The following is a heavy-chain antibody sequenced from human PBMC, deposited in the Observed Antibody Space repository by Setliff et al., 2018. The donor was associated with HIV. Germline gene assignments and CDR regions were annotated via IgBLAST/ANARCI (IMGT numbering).Heavy chain of an antibody. CDR3: ARDPPWNYDSSGYPYYFDY. J-gene: IGHJ4*02. CDR1: GFTFSTYA. Sequence: GGSLRLSCAASGFTFSTYAMHWVRQAPGKGLEWVAVISYDGSNKYYADSVKGRFTISRDNAKNSLYLQMNSLRAEDTAVYYCARDPPWNYDSSGYPYYFDYWGQGTLVTVSS. CDR2: ISYDGSNK. V-gene: IGHV3-30*04. D-gene: IGHD3-22*01.